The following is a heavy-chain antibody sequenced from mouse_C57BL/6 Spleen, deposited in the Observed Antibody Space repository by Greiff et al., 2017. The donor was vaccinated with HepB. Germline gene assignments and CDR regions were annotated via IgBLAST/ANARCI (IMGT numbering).Heavy chain of an antibody. CDR1: GYSITSGYY. V-gene: IGHV3-6*01. CDR3: ASLYYGSSFDY. CDR2: ISYDGSN. Sequence: EVQLQESGPGLVKPSQSLSLTCSVTGYSITSGYYWNWIRQFPGNKLERMGYISYDGSNNYNPSLKNRISITRDTSKNQFFLKLNSVTTEDTATYYCASLYYGSSFDYWGQGTTLTVSS. D-gene: IGHD1-1*01. J-gene: IGHJ2*01.